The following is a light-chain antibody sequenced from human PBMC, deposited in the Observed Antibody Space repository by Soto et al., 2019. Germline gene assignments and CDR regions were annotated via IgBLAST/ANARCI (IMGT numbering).Light chain of an antibody. V-gene: IGKV1-5*03. CDR3: QQYNSYPLT. J-gene: IGKJ4*01. CDR1: QSINSW. Sequence: DIQMTQSPSALSASVGDRVRITCRASQSINSWLAWYQQKSGKAPKLLIYKASGLESGVPSRFSGSGAGTEFTLIISSLQPDDFATYYCQQYNSYPLTFGGGTKVDIK. CDR2: KAS.